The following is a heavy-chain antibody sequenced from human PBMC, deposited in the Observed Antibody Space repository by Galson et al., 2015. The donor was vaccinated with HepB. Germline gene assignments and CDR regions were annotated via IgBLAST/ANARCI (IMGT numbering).Heavy chain of an antibody. J-gene: IGHJ4*02. D-gene: IGHD2-15*01. Sequence: LSLTCTVSGGSISSYYWSWIRQPPGKGLEWIGYIYYSGSTNYNPSLKSRVTISVDTSKNQFSLILSSVAAADTAVYYCARGPGYCSGGSCYSGPPPFDYWGQGTLVTVSS. CDR2: IYYSGST. CDR1: GGSISSYY. V-gene: IGHV4-59*08. CDR3: ARGPGYCSGGSCYSGPPPFDY.